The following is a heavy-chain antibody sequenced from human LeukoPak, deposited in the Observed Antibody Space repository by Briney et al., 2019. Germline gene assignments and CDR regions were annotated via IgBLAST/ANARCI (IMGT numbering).Heavy chain of an antibody. CDR3: ARDLPNYYDSSGYLEYFQH. J-gene: IGHJ1*01. D-gene: IGHD3-22*01. V-gene: IGHV3-53*01. CDR1: GFTVSSNY. Sequence: PGGSLRLSCAASGFTVSSNYMSWVRQAPGKGLEWVSVIYSGGSTYYADSVKGRFTISRDNSKNTLYLQMNSLRAEDTAVYYCARDLPNYYDSSGYLEYFQHWGQGTLVTVSS. CDR2: IYSGGST.